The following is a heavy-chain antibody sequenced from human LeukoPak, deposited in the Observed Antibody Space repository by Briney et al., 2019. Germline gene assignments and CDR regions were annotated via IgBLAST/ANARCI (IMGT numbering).Heavy chain of an antibody. V-gene: IGHV1-18*01. CDR3: ARVDILTGYYFFDS. CDR2: ISADNGNT. D-gene: IGHD3-9*01. Sequence: ASVRVSCKASGYTFTNYGISWVRQAAGQGRKWMGWISADNGNTYYTQNFQGRVSMTTDRSTSTAYMEVRSLRSDDTAVFYRARVDILTGYYFFDSWGQGTLVTVSS. CDR1: GYTFTNYG. J-gene: IGHJ4*02.